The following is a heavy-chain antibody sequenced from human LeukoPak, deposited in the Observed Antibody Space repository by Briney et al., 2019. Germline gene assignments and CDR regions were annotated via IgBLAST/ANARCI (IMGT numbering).Heavy chain of an antibody. CDR2: IYYSGST. CDR1: GGSISSGDYY. CDR3: ARAIASSGSRLFDY. Sequence: SQTLSLTCTVSGGSISSGDYYWSWIRQPPGKGLEWIGYIYYSGSTYYTPSFKSRVTISLDTSKNQFSLRLSSVTAADTAVYYCARAIASSGSRLFDYWGQGTLVTVSS. J-gene: IGHJ4*02. V-gene: IGHV4-30-4*01. D-gene: IGHD3-10*01.